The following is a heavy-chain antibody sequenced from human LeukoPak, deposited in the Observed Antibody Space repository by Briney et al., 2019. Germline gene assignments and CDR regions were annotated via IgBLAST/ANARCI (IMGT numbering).Heavy chain of an antibody. V-gene: IGHV1-18*01. J-gene: IGHJ4*02. CDR2: ISAYNGNT. Sequence: ASVKVSCKASGYTFTSYGISWVRQAPGQGLEWMGWISAYNGNTNYAQKLQGRVTMTTDTSTSTAYMELRSLRSNDTAVYYCARDDVVAATSPFDYWGQGTLVTVSS. CDR3: ARDDVVAATSPFDY. D-gene: IGHD2-15*01. CDR1: GYTFTSYG.